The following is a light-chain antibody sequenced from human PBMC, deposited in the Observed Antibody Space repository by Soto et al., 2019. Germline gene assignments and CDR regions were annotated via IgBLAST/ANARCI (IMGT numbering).Light chain of an antibody. CDR2: AAS. CDR3: QLLTTYPIT. J-gene: IGKJ5*01. Sequence: SKLSESLSFVAASVKNRVTITCRASQGISSYVAWYQHKPGKAPKLLIYAASTLESGVPSRFSGSGSGTEFTLTISSLQPEDFATYYCQLLTTYPITFGQGTRLEIK. CDR1: QGISSY. V-gene: IGKV1-9*01.